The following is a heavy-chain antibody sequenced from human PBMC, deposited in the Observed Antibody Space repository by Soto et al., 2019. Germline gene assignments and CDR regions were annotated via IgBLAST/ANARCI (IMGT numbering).Heavy chain of an antibody. CDR2: IYYSGST. Sequence: SETLSLTCTVSGGSISSSSYYWGWIRQPPGKGLEWIGSIYYSGSTYYNPSLKSRVTISVDTSKNQFSLKLSSVTAADTAVYYCARQTRWFDPWGQGTLVTVSS. CDR3: ARQTRWFDP. CDR1: GGSISSSSYY. V-gene: IGHV4-39*01. J-gene: IGHJ5*02.